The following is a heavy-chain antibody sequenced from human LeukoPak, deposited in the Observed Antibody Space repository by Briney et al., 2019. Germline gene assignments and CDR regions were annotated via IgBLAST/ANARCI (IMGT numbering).Heavy chain of an antibody. CDR2: IKQDGSEK. V-gene: IGHV3-7*01. D-gene: IGHD1-7*01. J-gene: IGHJ4*02. CDR1: GFTFSNYW. CDR3: ARAGSNWNYVY. Sequence: PGGSLRLSCAASGFTFSNYWMSWVRQTPGKGLEWVANIKQDGSEKYYADSVKGRFTISRDNTKNSLSLQMNSLRAGDTAVYYCARAGSNWNYVYWGQGTLVTVSS.